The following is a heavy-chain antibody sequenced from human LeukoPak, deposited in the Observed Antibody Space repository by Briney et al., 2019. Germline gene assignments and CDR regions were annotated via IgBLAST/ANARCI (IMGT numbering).Heavy chain of an antibody. J-gene: IGHJ5*02. CDR1: GGTFSSYA. CDR3: ARDLNNWNYAAWFDP. Sequence: VASVKVSCKASGGTFSSYAISWVRQAPGQGLEWMGWINPNSGGTNYAQKFQGRVTMTRDTSISTAYMELSRLRSDDTAVYYCARDLNNWNYAAWFDPWGQGTLVTVSS. D-gene: IGHD1-7*01. V-gene: IGHV1-2*02. CDR2: INPNSGGT.